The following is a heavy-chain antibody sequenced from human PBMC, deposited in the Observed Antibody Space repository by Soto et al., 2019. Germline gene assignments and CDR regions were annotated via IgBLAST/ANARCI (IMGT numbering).Heavy chain of an antibody. V-gene: IGHV3-48*02. D-gene: IGHD6-19*01. CDR2: IRSGGATP. CDR3: ARDSGSGAMDV. CDR1: GFTFSTYN. J-gene: IGHJ6*02. Sequence: GGSLRLSCAASGFTFSTYNMIWVRQAPGKGLEWISFIRSGGATPYYADSVKGRFTISRDNAKNSLYLQINSLRDEDTAVYFCARDSGSGAMDVWGQGTTVTVSS.